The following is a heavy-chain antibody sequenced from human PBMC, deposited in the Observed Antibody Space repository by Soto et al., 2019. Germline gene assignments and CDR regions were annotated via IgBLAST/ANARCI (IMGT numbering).Heavy chain of an antibody. CDR1: GFSLSTSGVG. V-gene: IGHV2-5*02. D-gene: IGHD2-2*01. Sequence: QITLKESGPTLVKPTQTLTLTCTFSGFSLSTSGVGVGWIRQPPGKALEWLALIYWDDDKRYSPSLKSRLTLTEDTSKNQVVLTMTNMDPVDTATYYCAHPLGYCSSTSCYVWFDYWGQGTLVTVSS. J-gene: IGHJ4*02. CDR3: AHPLGYCSSTSCYVWFDY. CDR2: IYWDDDK.